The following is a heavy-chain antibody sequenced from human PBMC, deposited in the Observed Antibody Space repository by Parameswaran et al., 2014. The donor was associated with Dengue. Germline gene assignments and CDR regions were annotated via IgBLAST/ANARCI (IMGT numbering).Heavy chain of an antibody. CDR3: AREGDSGPSDY. Sequence: WVRQAPGQGLEWMGGIIPIFGTANYAQKFQGRVTITADESTSTAYMELSSLRSEDTAVYYCAREGDSGPSDYWGQGTLVTVSS. CDR2: IIPIFGTA. J-gene: IGHJ4*02. V-gene: IGHV1-69*01. D-gene: IGHD6-19*01.